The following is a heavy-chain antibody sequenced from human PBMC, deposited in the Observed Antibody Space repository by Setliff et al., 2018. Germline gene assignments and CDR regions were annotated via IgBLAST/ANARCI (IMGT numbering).Heavy chain of an antibody. CDR3: ARDRGGDDFVGAVGDSFDI. D-gene: IGHD2-21*01. CDR2: ISAYNGNT. V-gene: IGHV1-18*01. CDR1: GFSFTTYG. J-gene: IGHJ3*02. Sequence: ASVKVSCKTSGFSFTTYGITWVRQAPGQGLEWMGWISAYNGNTDSAQKFRGRVTMSADTSTTTVYMELRSLRSDDTAVYYCARDRGGDDFVGAVGDSFDIWGQGTMVTVSS.